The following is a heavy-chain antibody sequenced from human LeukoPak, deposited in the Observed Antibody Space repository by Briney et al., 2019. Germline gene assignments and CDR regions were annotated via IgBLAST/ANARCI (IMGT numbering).Heavy chain of an antibody. CDR1: GFPFTLYN. D-gene: IGHD2-2*01. V-gene: IGHV3-7*01. CDR2: IKQDGSEK. J-gene: IGHJ4*02. CDR3: ARGGYQPGY. Sequence: GGSLRLSCEVSGFPFTLYNMNWVRQAPGKGLEWVANIKQDGSEKYYVDSVKGRFTISRDNAKNSLYLQMNSLRAEDTAVYYCARGGYQPGYWGQGTLVTVSS.